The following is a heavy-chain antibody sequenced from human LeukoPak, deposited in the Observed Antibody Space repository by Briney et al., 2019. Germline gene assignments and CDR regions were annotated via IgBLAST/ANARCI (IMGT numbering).Heavy chain of an antibody. CDR1: GGFISSYY. CDR3: ARDGYNYGLDP. J-gene: IGHJ5*02. CDR2: IYYSGST. Sequence: SETLSLTCTVSGGFISSYYWSWIRQPPGKGLEWIGYIYYSGSTNYNPSLTSRVTISVDTSKNQFSLKLSSVTAADTAVYYCARDGYNYGLDPWGQGTLVTVSS. V-gene: IGHV4-59*01. D-gene: IGHD5-24*01.